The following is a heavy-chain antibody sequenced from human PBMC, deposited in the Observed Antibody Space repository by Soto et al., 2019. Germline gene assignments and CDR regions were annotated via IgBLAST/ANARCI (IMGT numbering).Heavy chain of an antibody. CDR2: IIPMYGPA. J-gene: IGHJ5*02. CDR3: ARVTSMVRGVIDNWFDP. V-gene: IGHV1-69*01. CDR1: EATFSSYA. Sequence: QVPLVKFGAKLKKPGSPLTVSSKPSEATFSSYAIHWLQKAPGQGLEWMGGIIPMYGPAKYAQRFQGRVTITADESTTTVYMELTSLTSQDTAVYYCARVTSMVRGVIDNWFDPWGHGTLVTVSS. D-gene: IGHD3-10*01.